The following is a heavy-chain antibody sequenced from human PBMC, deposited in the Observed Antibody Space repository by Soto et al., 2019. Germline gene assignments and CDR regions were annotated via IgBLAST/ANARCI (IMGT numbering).Heavy chain of an antibody. D-gene: IGHD2-2*01. V-gene: IGHV3-23*01. CDR3: AKDSEAYQLLYYFDY. CDR2: IGGSGGTT. Sequence: EVQLLESGGGLVQPGGSLRLSCAASGFTFSTYAISWVRQAPGKGLEWVSAIGGSGGTTYYADSVKGRFTISRDNSKNTVYLQMNSLRAEDTAVYYCAKDSEAYQLLYYFDYGGQGTLVTVSS. CDR1: GFTFSTYA. J-gene: IGHJ4*02.